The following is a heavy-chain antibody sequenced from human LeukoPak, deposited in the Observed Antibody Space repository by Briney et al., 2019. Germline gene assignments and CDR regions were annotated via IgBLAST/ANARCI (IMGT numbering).Heavy chain of an antibody. Sequence: SGGSLRLSCAASGFTFSSYWMTWVRQAPGKGLEWVAVISYDGSNKYYADSVKGRFTISRDNSKNTLYLQMNSLRAEDTAVYYCAKTSYSWIHSQGSWGQGTLVTVSS. V-gene: IGHV3-30*18. CDR1: GFTFSSYW. CDR2: ISYDGSNK. J-gene: IGHJ5*02. D-gene: IGHD5-18*01. CDR3: AKTSYSWIHSQGS.